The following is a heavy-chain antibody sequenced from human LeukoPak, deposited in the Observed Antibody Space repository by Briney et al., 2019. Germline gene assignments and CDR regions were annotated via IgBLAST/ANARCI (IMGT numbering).Heavy chain of an antibody. D-gene: IGHD2-15*01. J-gene: IGHJ5*02. CDR3: ARHSSVVRGWFDP. Sequence: PSETLSLTCTVPGGSISSYYWSWIRQPPGKGLEWVGYIYASGSTNYNPSLRSRVTISVDTSKNQFSLKLNSVTAADTAVYYCARHSSVVRGWFDPWGQGTLVTVSS. CDR2: IYASGST. CDR1: GGSISSYY. V-gene: IGHV4-4*09.